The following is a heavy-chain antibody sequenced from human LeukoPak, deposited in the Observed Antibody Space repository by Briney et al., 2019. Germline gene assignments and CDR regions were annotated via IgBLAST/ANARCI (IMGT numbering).Heavy chain of an antibody. CDR1: GYTFTAYY. CDR3: ARHGGAADY. J-gene: IGHJ4*02. V-gene: IGHV1-2*02. D-gene: IGHD1-26*01. CDR2: INPNSGGT. Sequence: ALVKVSCKASGYTFTAYYIHWVRQAPGQGLEWMGWINPNSGGTNYAQKFQGRVTMTRDASISTAYMELTRLRSDDTAVYYCARHGGAADYWGQGTLVTVSS.